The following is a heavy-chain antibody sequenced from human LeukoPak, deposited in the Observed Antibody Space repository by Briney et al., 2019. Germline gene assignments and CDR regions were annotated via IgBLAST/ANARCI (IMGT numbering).Heavy chain of an antibody. V-gene: IGHV4-4*07. CDR2: IYTSGST. D-gene: IGHD3-22*01. CDR3: ARAYYYDSSGYYFFDY. J-gene: IGHJ4*02. CDR1: GGSISSYY. Sequence: PSETLSLTCTVSGGSISSYYWSWIRQPAGKGLEWIGRIYTSGSTNYNPSLKSRVTISVDKSKNQFSPKLSSVTAADTAVYYCARAYYYDSSGYYFFDYWGQGTLVTASS.